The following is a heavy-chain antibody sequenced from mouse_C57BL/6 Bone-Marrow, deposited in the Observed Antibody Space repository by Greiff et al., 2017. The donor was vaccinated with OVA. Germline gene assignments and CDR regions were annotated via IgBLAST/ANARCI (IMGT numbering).Heavy chain of an antibody. Sequence: QVQLQQPGAELVMPGASVKLSCKASGYTFTSYWMHWVKQRPGQGLEWIGEIDPSDSYTNYNQKFKGKSTLTVDKSSSTAYMQLSSLTSQDTAVYYFAVYGNYRAWLAYWGQGTLVTVSA. J-gene: IGHJ3*01. CDR1: GYTFTSYW. CDR2: IDPSDSYT. CDR3: AVYGNYRAWLAY. V-gene: IGHV1-69*01. D-gene: IGHD2-1*01.